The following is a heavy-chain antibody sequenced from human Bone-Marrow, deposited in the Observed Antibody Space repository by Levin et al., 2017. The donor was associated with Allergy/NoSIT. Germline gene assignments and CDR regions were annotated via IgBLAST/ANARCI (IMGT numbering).Heavy chain of an antibody. CDR1: GGSITSDDYN. D-gene: IGHD3-10*01. CDR2: ISHSGST. CDR3: ARDITSRNVFRGVILGDWFDP. V-gene: IGHV4-30-4*08. J-gene: IGHJ5*02. Sequence: PSETLSLTCTVSGGSITSDDYNWNWIRQTPGKGLEWIGYISHSGSTHYNPSLKSRLTISVDTSMNQFSLNLTSVTAADTGVYYCARDITSRNVFRGVILGDWFDPWGQGTPVSVSS.